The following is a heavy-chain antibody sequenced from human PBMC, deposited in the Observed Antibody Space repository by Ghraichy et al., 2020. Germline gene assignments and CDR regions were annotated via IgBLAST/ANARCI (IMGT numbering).Heavy chain of an antibody. CDR2: ISWNGFKL. V-gene: IGHV3-9*01. CDR1: GFTFDDYA. CDR3: TKDSEYYGSGRIYYFDY. Sequence: GGSLRLSCAASGFTFDDYAMHWVRQAPGKGLEWVSSISWNGFKLDYSDSVKGRFTISRDNAENSLYLQMHSLRAEDTALYYCTKDSEYYGSGRIYYFDYWGLGTLVTVSS. D-gene: IGHD3-10*01. J-gene: IGHJ4*02.